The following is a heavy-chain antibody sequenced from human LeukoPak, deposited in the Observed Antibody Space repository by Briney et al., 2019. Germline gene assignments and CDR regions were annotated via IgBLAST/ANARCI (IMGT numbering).Heavy chain of an antibody. CDR3: AKDRMVYYYDSSGIDY. Sequence: PGGSLRLSCAASGFTFSSYGMHWVRQAPGKGLEWVAVIWYDGSNKYYADSVKGRFTISRDNSKNMLYLQMNSLRAEDTAVYYCAKDRMVYYYDSSGIDYWGQGTLVTVSS. CDR2: IWYDGSNK. V-gene: IGHV3-33*06. J-gene: IGHJ4*02. CDR1: GFTFSSYG. D-gene: IGHD3-22*01.